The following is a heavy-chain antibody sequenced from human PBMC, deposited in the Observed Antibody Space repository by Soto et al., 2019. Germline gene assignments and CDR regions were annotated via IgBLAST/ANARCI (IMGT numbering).Heavy chain of an antibody. CDR3: AGAHFRGYYGSGSSLYYYYYYGMDV. D-gene: IGHD3-10*01. CDR1: GGSFSGYY. CDR2: INHSGST. J-gene: IGHJ6*02. Sequence: SETLSLTCAVYGGSFSGYYWSWIRQPPGKGLEWIGEINHSGSTNYNPSLKSRVTISVDTSKNQFSLKLSSVTAADTAVYYCAGAHFRGYYGSGSSLYYYYYYGMDVWGQGTTVTVSS. V-gene: IGHV4-34*01.